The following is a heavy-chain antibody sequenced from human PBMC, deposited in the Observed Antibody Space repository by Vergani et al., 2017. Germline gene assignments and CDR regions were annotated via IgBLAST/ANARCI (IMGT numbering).Heavy chain of an antibody. CDR3: ARDNFRYINL. V-gene: IGHV1-18*01. Sequence: QVQLVQSGAEVKKPGASVKVSCKASGYTFTSYGISWVRQAPGQGLEWMGWISGYNGNTNDAQKLQGRVTIDTDTSTNTAYLELRSLRSDDTAVYYCARDNFRYINLGSGGSLVTVSS. CDR2: ISGYNGNT. CDR1: GYTFTSYG. J-gene: IGHJ2*01.